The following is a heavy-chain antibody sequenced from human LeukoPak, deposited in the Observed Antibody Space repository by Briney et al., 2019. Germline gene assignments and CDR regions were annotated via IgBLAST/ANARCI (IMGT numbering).Heavy chain of an antibody. J-gene: IGHJ6*02. V-gene: IGHV4-34*01. CDR2: INHSGST. Sequence: PSETLSLTCAVYGGSFSGYYWSWIRQPPGKGLEWIGEINHSGSTNYNPFLKSRVTISVDTSKNQFSLKLSSVTAADTAVYYCATPIFFPPGGYYYGMDVWGQGTTVTVSS. CDR1: GGSFSGYY. D-gene: IGHD3-3*01. CDR3: ATPIFFPPGGYYYGMDV.